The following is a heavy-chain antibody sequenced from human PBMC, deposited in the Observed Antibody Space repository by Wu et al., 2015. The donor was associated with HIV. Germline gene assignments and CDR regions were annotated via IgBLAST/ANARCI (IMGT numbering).Heavy chain of an antibody. CDR1: GYTFTGYY. J-gene: IGHJ3*02. D-gene: IGHD3-10*01. CDR3: ARDRGWFGNHAFDI. CDR2: INPNSGDT. Sequence: QVQLVQSGAEVKKPGASVKVSCKASGYTFTGYYIHWVRQAPGQGLEWMGWINPNSGDTNYAQKFQGRVTMARDTSINTAYMELSSLRSDDTAVYYCARDRGWFGNHAFDIWGQGTMVTVSS. V-gene: IGHV1-2*02.